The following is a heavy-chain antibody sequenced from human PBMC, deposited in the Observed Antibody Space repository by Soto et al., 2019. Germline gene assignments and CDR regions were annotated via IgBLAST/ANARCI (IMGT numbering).Heavy chain of an antibody. CDR1: GGSFSAYY. V-gene: IGHV4-34*01. Sequence: SETLSLTCAAYGGSFSAYYWSWIRQPPGKGLEWIGEINHSGGTSYNPSLKSRVTISVDTSKSQCSLKLTSVTAAGRAVYYCARGSVDTVDSSGFYDYWGQGTPVTVSS. D-gene: IGHD3-22*01. CDR3: ARGSVDTVDSSGFYDY. CDR2: INHSGGT. J-gene: IGHJ4*02.